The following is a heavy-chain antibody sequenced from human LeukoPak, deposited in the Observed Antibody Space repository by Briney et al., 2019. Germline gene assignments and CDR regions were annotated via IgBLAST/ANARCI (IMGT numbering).Heavy chain of an antibody. CDR2: ISSSSSYI. Sequence: GESLRLSCAASGFTFSSYSMNWVRQAPGKGLEWVSSISSSSSYIYYADSVKGRFTISRDNAKNSLYLQMNSLRAEDTAVYYCASDVRANYNWFDPWGQGTLVTVSS. J-gene: IGHJ5*02. CDR3: ASDVRANYNWFDP. V-gene: IGHV3-21*01. CDR1: GFTFSSYS. D-gene: IGHD3-10*02.